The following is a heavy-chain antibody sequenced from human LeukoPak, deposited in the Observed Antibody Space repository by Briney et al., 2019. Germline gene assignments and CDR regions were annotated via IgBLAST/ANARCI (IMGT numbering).Heavy chain of an antibody. J-gene: IGHJ4*02. CDR1: GYSISSGYY. Sequence: SETLSLTCTVSGYSISSGYYWGWIRQPPGKGLEWIGSIYHSGSTYYNPSLKSRVTISVDTSKNQFSLKLSSVTAADTAVYYCARGPAGRAGGFDYWGQGTLVTVSS. CDR2: IYHSGST. D-gene: IGHD4-23*01. CDR3: ARGPAGRAGGFDY. V-gene: IGHV4-38-2*02.